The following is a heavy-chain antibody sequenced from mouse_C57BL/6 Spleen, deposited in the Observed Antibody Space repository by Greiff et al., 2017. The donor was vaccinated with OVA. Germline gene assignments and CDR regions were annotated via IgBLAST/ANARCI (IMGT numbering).Heavy chain of an antibody. D-gene: IGHD1-1*01. CDR1: GYTFTDYY. CDR3: ASHYYGSSYFGY. CDR2: IYPGSGNT. V-gene: IGHV1-76*01. Sequence: QVQLQQSGAELVRPGASVKLSCKASGYTFTDYYINWVKQRPGQGLEWIARIYPGSGNTYYNEKFKGKATLTAEKSSSTAYMQLSSLTSEDSAVYFCASHYYGSSYFGYWGQGTTLTVSS. J-gene: IGHJ2*01.